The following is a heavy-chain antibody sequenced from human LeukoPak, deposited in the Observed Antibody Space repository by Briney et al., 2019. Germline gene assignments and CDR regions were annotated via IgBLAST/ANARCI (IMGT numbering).Heavy chain of an antibody. CDR3: AREVIRSSGWYGGVDY. Sequence: GGSLRLSCAASGFTFSDYYMSWIRQAPGKGLEWVSYISSSGSTIYYADSVKGRFTISRDNAKNSLYLQMNSLRAEDTAVYYCAREVIRSSGWYGGVDYWGQGTLVTVSS. J-gene: IGHJ4*02. D-gene: IGHD6-19*01. CDR1: GFTFSDYY. CDR2: ISSSGSTI. V-gene: IGHV3-11*01.